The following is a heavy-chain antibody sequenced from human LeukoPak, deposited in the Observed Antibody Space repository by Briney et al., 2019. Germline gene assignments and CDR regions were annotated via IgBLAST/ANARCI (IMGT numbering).Heavy chain of an antibody. CDR1: GFIFSSYW. D-gene: IGHD2-15*01. CDR2: INRDGSDQ. J-gene: IGHJ4*02. CDR3: GGGPGY. V-gene: IGHV3-7*01. Sequence: GESLRLSCAASGFIFSSYWLRWVRQAPGKGLEWAANINRDGSDQYYVDSVKGRFTISRDNAKNSLYLQMNSLRAEDTAVYYCGGGPGYWGQGTLVTVSS.